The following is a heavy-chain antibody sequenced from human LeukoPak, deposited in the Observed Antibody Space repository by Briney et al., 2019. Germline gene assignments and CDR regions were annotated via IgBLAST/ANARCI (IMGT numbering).Heavy chain of an antibody. CDR3: ARSRGAGPGAYFDY. J-gene: IGHJ4*02. V-gene: IGHV3-11*03. Sequence: EGSLRLSCAVSGFSFADEYMSWIRQAPGQGLEWVSYISNTGSYTNYADSVEGRFTISRDNTENSLYLQMNSLRAEDTAVYYCARSRGAGPGAYFDYWGQGTLVAVTS. CDR2: ISNTGSYT. D-gene: IGHD6-19*01. CDR1: GFSFADEY.